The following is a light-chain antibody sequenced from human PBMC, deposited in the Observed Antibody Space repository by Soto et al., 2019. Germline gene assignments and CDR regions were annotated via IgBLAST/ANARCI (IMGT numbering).Light chain of an antibody. CDR3: QQSYSTPYT. J-gene: IGKJ2*01. CDR1: QSISSY. CDR2: AAS. Sequence: IHRARVSISLFAFSLKKDTNTFRASQSISSYLNWYQQKPGKAPKLLIYAASSLQSGVPSRFSGSGSGTDFTLTISSLQPEDFATYYCQQSYSTPYTFGQGTKVDIK. V-gene: IGKV1-39*01.